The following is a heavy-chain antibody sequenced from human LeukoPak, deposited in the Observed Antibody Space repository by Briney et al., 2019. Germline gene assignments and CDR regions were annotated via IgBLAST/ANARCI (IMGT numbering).Heavy chain of an antibody. Sequence: PSETLSLTCTVSGGSLNGYYWSWIRQSPGKGLESLGYIYYTGSTNYNPSLKSRVTMSVDTSRNQFFLRLSSVTAADTAVYYCARDRWIAAAGTRYMDVWGKGTTVTVSS. CDR2: IYYTGST. J-gene: IGHJ6*03. V-gene: IGHV4-59*12. CDR3: ARDRWIAAAGTRYMDV. D-gene: IGHD6-13*01. CDR1: GGSLNGYY.